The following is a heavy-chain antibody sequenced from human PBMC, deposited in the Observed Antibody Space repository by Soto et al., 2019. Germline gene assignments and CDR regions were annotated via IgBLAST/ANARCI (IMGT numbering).Heavy chain of an antibody. CDR3: AKGGRFGEFTTNYYYYGMDV. V-gene: IGHV3-30*18. CDR1: GFTFSSYG. CDR2: ISYDGSNK. D-gene: IGHD3-10*01. J-gene: IGHJ6*02. Sequence: PGGSLRLSCAASGFTFSSYGMHWVRQAPGKGLEWVAVISYDGSNKYYADSVKGRFTISRDNSKNTLYLQMNSLRAEDTAVYYCAKGGRFGEFTTNYYYYGMDVWGQGTTVTVSS.